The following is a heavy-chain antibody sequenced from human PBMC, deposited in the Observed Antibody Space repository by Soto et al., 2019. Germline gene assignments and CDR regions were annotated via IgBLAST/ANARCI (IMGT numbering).Heavy chain of an antibody. CDR3: ARGSGIVALPGELEDVNYDY. Sequence: QVQLQQWGAGLVKPSEHLSLSCAVYGQSFSGHSWSWIRQPPGKGLEWLGEINESGSTYYNPSLKSLFTISTDTSKNQFSLKLSSVSAADTAAYFCARGSGIVALPGELEDVNYDYWGQGTLVNVSS. CDR1: GQSFSGHS. CDR2: INESGST. D-gene: IGHD1-1*01. J-gene: IGHJ4*02. V-gene: IGHV4-34*01.